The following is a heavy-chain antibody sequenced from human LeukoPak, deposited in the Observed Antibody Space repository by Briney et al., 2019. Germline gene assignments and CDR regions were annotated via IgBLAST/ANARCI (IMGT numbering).Heavy chain of an antibody. CDR3: ARQYSSSGDY. CDR1: GYTFTGYY. D-gene: IGHD6-6*01. CDR2: INPNSGDT. V-gene: IGHV1-2*06. J-gene: IGHJ4*02. Sequence: ASVKVSCKASGYTFTGYYMHWVRQAPGQGREWMGRINPNSGDTNYAQKFQGRVTMTRDTSISTAYMELSSLRSDDTAVYYCARQYSSSGDYWGQGTLVTVSS.